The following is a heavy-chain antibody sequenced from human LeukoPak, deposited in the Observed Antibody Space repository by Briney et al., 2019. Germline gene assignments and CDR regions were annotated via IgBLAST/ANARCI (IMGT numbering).Heavy chain of an antibody. CDR3: AASLSGFDN. V-gene: IGHV1-58*02. Sequence: ASVKVSCKTSGFTFSDSAIQWVRQARGQRLEWVGWIVVGTGNTNSAQKFRDRVTITRDMTTTTAYMELSSLTSEDTAVYYCAASLSGFDNWGQGTLVTVSP. CDR2: IVVGTGNT. D-gene: IGHD1-26*01. CDR1: GFTFSDSA. J-gene: IGHJ4*02.